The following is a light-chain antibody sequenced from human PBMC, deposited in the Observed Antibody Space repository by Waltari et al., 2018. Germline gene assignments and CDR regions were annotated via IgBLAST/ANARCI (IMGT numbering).Light chain of an antibody. CDR2: GAS. V-gene: IGKV3-15*01. J-gene: IGKJ1*01. CDR1: ESVGSA. CDR3: QQYNYWRT. Sequence: EIVMTQSPDALSVSPGESATLSCGASESVGSALAWYQQRPGQPPRLLIYGASTRATGIPARFSGSGSGTEFTLTISSLQSEDFAVYYCQQYNYWRTFGQGTKVEIK.